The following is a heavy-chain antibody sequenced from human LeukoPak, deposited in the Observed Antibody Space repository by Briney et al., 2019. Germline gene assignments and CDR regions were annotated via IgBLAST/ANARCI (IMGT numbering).Heavy chain of an antibody. V-gene: IGHV4-34*01. CDR1: GVSFSGYY. J-gene: IGHJ4*02. Sequence: SETLSLTCAVYGVSFSGYYWSWIRQPPGKGLEWIGEINHSGSTNYNPSLKSRVTISVDTSKNQFSLKLSSVTAADTAVYYCAMTLGIAVAGTLGYWGQGTLVTVSS. D-gene: IGHD6-19*01. CDR2: INHSGST. CDR3: AMTLGIAVAGTLGY.